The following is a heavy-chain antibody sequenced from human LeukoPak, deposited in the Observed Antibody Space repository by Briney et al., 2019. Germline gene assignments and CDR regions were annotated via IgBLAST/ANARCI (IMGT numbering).Heavy chain of an antibody. D-gene: IGHD5-12*01. CDR1: GFTFSRYS. V-gene: IGHV3-23*01. CDR3: AKDIVATTYFDY. CDR2: ISGSGGST. Sequence: PGGSLRLSCATSGFTFSRYSMNWVRHAPGKGLGWVSAISGSGGSTYYADSVKGRFTISRDNSKNTLYLQMNSLRAEDTAVYYCAKDIVATTYFDYWGQGTLVTVSS. J-gene: IGHJ4*02.